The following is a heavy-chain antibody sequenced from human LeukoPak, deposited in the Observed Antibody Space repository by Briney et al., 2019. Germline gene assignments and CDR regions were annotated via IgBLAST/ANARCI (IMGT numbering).Heavy chain of an antibody. CDR1: GYTFTSYG. CDR3: ARSMTTVTTGDY. V-gene: IGHV1-18*01. CDR2: ISADNGNT. J-gene: IGHJ4*02. Sequence: ASVKVSCKASGYTFTSYGISWVRQAPGQGLEWMGWISADNGNTHYAQIVQGRVTMTTDTSTSTAYMELRSLRSDDTAVYYCARSMTTVTTGDYWGQGTLVTVSS. D-gene: IGHD4-17*01.